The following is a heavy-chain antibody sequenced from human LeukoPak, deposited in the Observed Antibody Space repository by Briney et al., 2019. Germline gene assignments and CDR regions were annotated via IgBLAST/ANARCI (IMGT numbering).Heavy chain of an antibody. CDR1: GGTFSSYA. J-gene: IGHJ4*02. CDR3: ARARSYYYDSSGYYPAFDY. D-gene: IGHD3-22*01. Sequence: ASVKVSCKASGGTFSSYAISWVRQAPGQGLEWMGRIIPIFGIANYAQKFQGRVTITADKSTGTAYMGLSSLRSEDTAVYYCARARSYYYDSSGYYPAFDYWGQGTLVTVSS. V-gene: IGHV1-69*04. CDR2: IIPIFGIA.